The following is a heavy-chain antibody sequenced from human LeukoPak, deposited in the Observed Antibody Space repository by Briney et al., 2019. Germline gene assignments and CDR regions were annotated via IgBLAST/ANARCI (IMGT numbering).Heavy chain of an antibody. CDR1: GYTFTCYY. D-gene: IGHD3-10*01. CDR3: ARDLRFGSRDAFDI. CDR2: INPNSGGT. V-gene: IGHV1-2*02. Sequence: ASVKVSCKASGYTFTCYYMHWVRQAPGQGLEWMGWINPNSGGTNYAQKFQGRVTMTRDTSISTAYMELSRLRSDDTAVYYCARDLRFGSRDAFDIWGQGTMVTVSS. J-gene: IGHJ3*02.